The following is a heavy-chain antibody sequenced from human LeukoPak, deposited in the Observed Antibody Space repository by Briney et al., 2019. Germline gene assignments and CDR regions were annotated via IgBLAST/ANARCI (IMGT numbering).Heavy chain of an antibody. CDR2: IKKDGSEK. Sequence: GGSLRLSCAASGFTFSTYWMSWVHQAPGKGLEWVANIKKDGSEKYYMDSVKGRFTISRDNAENSLYLQMNSLRAEDTAVYYCASPLLDYYDSSGYYSQIDYWGRGTLVTVSS. D-gene: IGHD3-22*01. CDR3: ASPLLDYYDSSGYYSQIDY. J-gene: IGHJ4*02. CDR1: GFTFSTYW. V-gene: IGHV3-7*01.